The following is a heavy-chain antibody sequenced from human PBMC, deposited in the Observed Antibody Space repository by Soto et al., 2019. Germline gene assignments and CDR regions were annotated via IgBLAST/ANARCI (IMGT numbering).Heavy chain of an antibody. CDR1: GFTFSSYS. CDR3: ARGIAAAGTPFDY. CDR2: ISSSSSYI. J-gene: IGHJ4*02. D-gene: IGHD6-13*01. V-gene: IGHV3-21*01. Sequence: EVQLVESGGGLVKPGGSLRLSCAASGFTFSSYSINWVRQAPGKGLEWVSSISSSSSYIYYADSVKGRFTISRDNAKNSLYLQMNSLRAEDTAVYYCARGIAAAGTPFDYWGQGTLVTVSS.